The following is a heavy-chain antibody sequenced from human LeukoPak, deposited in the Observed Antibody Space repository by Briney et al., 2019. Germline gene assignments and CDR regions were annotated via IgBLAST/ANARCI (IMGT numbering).Heavy chain of an antibody. J-gene: IGHJ4*02. CDR2: ISYDGSNE. Sequence: GGSLRLSCTASGFAFSTYGMHWVRQAPGKGLEWVAVISYDGSNEYYADSVKGRFTISRDNSKNTLYLQMSSLRAEDTAVYYCAKEFNRGLPDYWGQGTLVTVPS. CDR3: AKEFNRGLPDY. CDR1: GFAFSTYG. V-gene: IGHV3-30*18. D-gene: IGHD2-21*01.